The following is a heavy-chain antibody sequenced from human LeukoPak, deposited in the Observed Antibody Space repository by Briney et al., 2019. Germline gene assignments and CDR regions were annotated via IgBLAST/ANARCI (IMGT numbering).Heavy chain of an antibody. CDR1: GGTFSSYA. D-gene: IGHD3-22*01. Sequence: SVKVSYKASGGTFSSYAISWVRQAPGQGLEWMGGIIPIFGTANYAQKFQGRVTITADESTSTAYMELSSLRSEDTAVYYCARDPTPITMIVVGAFDIWGQGTMVTVSS. CDR2: IIPIFGTA. V-gene: IGHV1-69*13. J-gene: IGHJ3*02. CDR3: ARDPTPITMIVVGAFDI.